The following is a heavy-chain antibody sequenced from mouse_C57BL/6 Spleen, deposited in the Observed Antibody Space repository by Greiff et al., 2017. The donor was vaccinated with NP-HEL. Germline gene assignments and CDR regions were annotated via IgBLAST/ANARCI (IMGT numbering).Heavy chain of an antibody. CDR2: IHPNSGST. J-gene: IGHJ3*01. CDR3: AREREAGSFAY. V-gene: IGHV1-64*01. Sequence: QVQLQQPGAELVKPGASVKLSCKASGYTFTSYWMHWVKQRPGQGLEWIGMIHPNSGSTNYNEKFKSKATLTVDKSSSTAYMQLSSLTSEDSAVYYCAREREAGSFAYWGQGTLVTVSA. CDR1: GYTFTSYW.